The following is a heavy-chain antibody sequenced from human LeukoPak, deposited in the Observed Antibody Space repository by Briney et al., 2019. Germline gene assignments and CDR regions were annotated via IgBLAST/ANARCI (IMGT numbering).Heavy chain of an antibody. CDR3: ARVSYGMEV. Sequence: GGSLRLSCAASGFTFSNYWMHWVRQAPGKGLLWVSRIISDGSITSYADSVKGRFTISRDNAKNTLYLQMNSLRAEDTAVYYCARVSYGMEVWGQGTTVTVPS. CDR1: GFTFSNYW. CDR2: IISDGSIT. J-gene: IGHJ6*02. V-gene: IGHV3-74*01.